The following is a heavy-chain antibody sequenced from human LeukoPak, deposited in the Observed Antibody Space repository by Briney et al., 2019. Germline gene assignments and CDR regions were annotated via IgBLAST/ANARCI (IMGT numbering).Heavy chain of an antibody. V-gene: IGHV3-20*04. CDR1: GFTFDDYG. D-gene: IGHD6-19*01. CDR3: ARGSSGWYPRLFDY. CDR2: INWNGGST. Sequence: GGSLRRSCAASGFTFDDYGMSWVRQAPGKGLEWVSGINWNGGSTGYADSVKGRFTISRDNAKNSLYLQMNSLRAEDTALYYCARGSSGWYPRLFDYWGQGTLVTVSS. J-gene: IGHJ4*02.